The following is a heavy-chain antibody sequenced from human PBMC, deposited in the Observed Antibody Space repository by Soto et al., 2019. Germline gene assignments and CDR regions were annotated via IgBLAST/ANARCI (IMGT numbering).Heavy chain of an antibody. CDR3: AKDLGYRMVRGVSRLDAFDI. CDR2: ISGSGGST. J-gene: IGHJ3*02. Sequence: GESLKISCAASGFTFSSYAMSWVRQAPGKGLEWVSAISGSGGSTYYADSVKGRFTISRDNSKNTLYLQMNSLRAEDTAVYYCAKDLGYRMVRGVSRLDAFDIWGQGTMVTVSS. CDR1: GFTFSSYA. D-gene: IGHD3-10*01. V-gene: IGHV3-23*01.